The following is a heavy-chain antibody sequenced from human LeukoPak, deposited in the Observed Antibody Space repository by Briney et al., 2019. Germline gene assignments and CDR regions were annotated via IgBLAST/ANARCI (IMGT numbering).Heavy chain of an antibody. V-gene: IGHV3-21*01. Sequence: GGSLRLSCAASGFTFGGFNMIWVRQAPGKGLEWVASISSSSSYIYNADSVKGRFTISRDNAKNSLYLQMDSLRAEDTAVYYCARDGAGHYFDYWGQGALVTVSS. J-gene: IGHJ4*02. CDR3: ARDGAGHYFDY. CDR1: GFTFGGFN. D-gene: IGHD1-14*01. CDR2: ISSSSSYI.